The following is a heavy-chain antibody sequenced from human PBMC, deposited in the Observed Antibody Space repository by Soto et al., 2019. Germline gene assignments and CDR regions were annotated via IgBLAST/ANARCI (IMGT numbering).Heavy chain of an antibody. CDR3: ARDGGTRTRFDP. CDR1: GGSISSSSYY. V-gene: IGHV4-39*02. CDR2: IYYSGST. J-gene: IGHJ5*02. Sequence: SETLSLTCTVSGGSISSSSYYWGWIRQPPGKGLEWIGSIYYSGSTYYNPSLKSRVTISVDTSKNQFSLKLSSVTAADTAVYNCARDGGTRTRFDPWGQGTLVTVS.